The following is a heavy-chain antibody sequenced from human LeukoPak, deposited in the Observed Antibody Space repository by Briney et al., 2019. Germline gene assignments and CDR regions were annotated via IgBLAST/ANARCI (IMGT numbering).Heavy chain of an antibody. Sequence: SETLSLTCTVSGGSISSSSYYWDWIRQPPGKGLEWIGEINHSGITNYNPSLKSRVTISADTSKNQFSLKLTSVTAADTAVYYCANPARDFADSGAITWWGQGTLVTVSS. CDR1: GGSISSSSYY. CDR3: ANPARDFADSGAITW. D-gene: IGHD4-17*01. V-gene: IGHV4-39*07. CDR2: INHSGIT. J-gene: IGHJ4*02.